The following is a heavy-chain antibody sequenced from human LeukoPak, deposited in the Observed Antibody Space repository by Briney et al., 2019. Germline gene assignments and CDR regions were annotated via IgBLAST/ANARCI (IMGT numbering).Heavy chain of an antibody. CDR2: INPSGGST. V-gene: IGHV1-46*01. CDR3: ARGLKRSGSSDHFDY. J-gene: IGHJ4*02. D-gene: IGHD6-6*01. CDR1: GYTFTSYY. Sequence: ASVKVSRKASGYTFTSYYIHWVRQATGQGLEWMGIINPSGGSTSYAQKFQGGITMTRDTSTSTVYMELSSLRSEDTAVYYCARGLKRSGSSDHFDYWGQGTLVTVSS.